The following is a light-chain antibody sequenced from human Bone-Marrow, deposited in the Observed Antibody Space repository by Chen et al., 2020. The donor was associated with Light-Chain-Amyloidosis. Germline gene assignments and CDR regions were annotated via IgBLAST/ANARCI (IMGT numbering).Light chain of an antibody. V-gene: IGKV3-15*01. CDR1: ERVGSN. J-gene: IGKJ2*01. Sequence: EIVLTQSPATLSASPGERATLSCRASERVGSNLAWYQQKPVQAPRLLMYGASTRATGIPARVRGSGSGTDFTLTISSMQSEDFAVYYCQQYNEWPPYTFGQGTKLEIK. CDR2: GAS. CDR3: QQYNEWPPYT.